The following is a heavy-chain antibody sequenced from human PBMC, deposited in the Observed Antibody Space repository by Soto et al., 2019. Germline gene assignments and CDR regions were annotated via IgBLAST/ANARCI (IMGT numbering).Heavy chain of an antibody. D-gene: IGHD3-3*02. CDR3: ARDKDRQQLGGNYYYIMDV. Sequence: QVQLVQSGAEVKKPGSSVKISCKASGGSFRTNAFSWVRQAPGQGLEWMGGIIPIFPTPDYAQKFQGRVTITADESTTTTYMELSSLRSEDTATYYCARDKDRQQLGGNYYYIMDVWGQGTTVTVTS. J-gene: IGHJ6*02. V-gene: IGHV1-69*12. CDR1: GGSFRTNA. CDR2: IIPIFPTP.